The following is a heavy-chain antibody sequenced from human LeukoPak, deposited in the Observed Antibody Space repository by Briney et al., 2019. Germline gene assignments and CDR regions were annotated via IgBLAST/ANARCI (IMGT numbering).Heavy chain of an antibody. V-gene: IGHV1-24*01. CDR1: GYTLTELS. CDR2: FDPEDGET. Sequence: ASVKVSCKVSGYTLTELSMHWARQAPGKGLEWMGGFDPEDGETIYAQKFQGRVTMTGDTSTDTAYMELSSLRSEDTAVYYCATVHAYGGFGYWGQGTLVTVSS. D-gene: IGHD4/OR15-4a*01. CDR3: ATVHAYGGFGY. J-gene: IGHJ4*02.